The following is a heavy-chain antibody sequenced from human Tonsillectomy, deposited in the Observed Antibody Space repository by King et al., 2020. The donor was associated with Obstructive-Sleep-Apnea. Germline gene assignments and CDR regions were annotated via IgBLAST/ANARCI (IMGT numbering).Heavy chain of an antibody. V-gene: IGHV3-74*03. Sequence: VQLVESGGGLVQPGGSLRLSCAASGFTFSSYWMQWVRQAPGTGLVWVSRINSDGSSTTYADSVEGRLTISRDNAKNTLFLQMNRLRAEDTAVYYCARVAFSSPHFYYCGMDVWGQGTTVTVSS. J-gene: IGHJ6*02. CDR1: GFTFSSYW. CDR3: ARVAFSSPHFYYCGMDV. CDR2: INSDGSST. D-gene: IGHD3-3*02.